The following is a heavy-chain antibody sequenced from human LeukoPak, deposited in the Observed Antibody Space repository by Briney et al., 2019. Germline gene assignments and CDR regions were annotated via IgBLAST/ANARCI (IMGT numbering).Heavy chain of an antibody. CDR2: ISYDGGKK. CDR3: AKDGQAVGEYYFDY. V-gene: IGHV3-30*18. CDR1: GFTFSGSD. D-gene: IGHD6-19*01. J-gene: IGHJ4*02. Sequence: PGTSLRLSCAASGFTFSGSDMHWVRQAPGKGLEWVATISYDGGKKNYAAAVQGRFTVSRDNPVNTLNLQMNSLRVEDTALYYCAKDGQAVGEYYFDYRGQGTLVTVSS.